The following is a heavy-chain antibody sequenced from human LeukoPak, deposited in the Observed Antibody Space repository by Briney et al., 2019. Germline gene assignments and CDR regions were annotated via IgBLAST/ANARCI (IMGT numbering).Heavy chain of an antibody. D-gene: IGHD1-20*01. V-gene: IGHV3-15*01. J-gene: IGHJ4*02. CDR3: TTDGGYDSRWYNW. Sequence: PGGFLRRSCTASGFTFNGVYLSWGRQAPGKGLEWVGRIKSKSNDGTTDYGAPVKGRFTISRDDSKNTLYLQMNSLKIEDTAIYYCTTDGGYDSRWYNWWGQGTLVTVSS. CDR1: GFTFNGVY. CDR2: IKSKSNDGTT.